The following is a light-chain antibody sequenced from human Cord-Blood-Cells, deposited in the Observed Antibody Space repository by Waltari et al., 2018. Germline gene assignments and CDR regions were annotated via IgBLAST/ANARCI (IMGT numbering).Light chain of an antibody. CDR1: QSLLHSNGYNY. Sequence: DIVMTQSPLSLPVTPGEPASISCRSSQSLLHSNGYNYLDWYLQKPGQSPHLLFYLGSNRASGFPDRFSGSGSGTDFTLKISRVEAEDVGVYYCMQALQTSWTFGQGTKVEIK. CDR3: MQALQTSWT. CDR2: LGS. J-gene: IGKJ1*01. V-gene: IGKV2-28*01.